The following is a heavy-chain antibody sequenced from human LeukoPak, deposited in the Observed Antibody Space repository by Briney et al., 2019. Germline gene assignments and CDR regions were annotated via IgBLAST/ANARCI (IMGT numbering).Heavy chain of an antibody. V-gene: IGHV4-59*01. J-gene: IGHJ3*02. Sequence: SETLSLTCTVSGGSISSYYWSWIRQPPGKGLEWIGYIYYSGSTNYNPSLMSRVTISVDTSKNQFSLKLSSVTAADTAVYYCARVRHGAFDIWGQGTMVTVSS. CDR3: ARVRHGAFDI. CDR2: IYYSGST. CDR1: GGSISSYY.